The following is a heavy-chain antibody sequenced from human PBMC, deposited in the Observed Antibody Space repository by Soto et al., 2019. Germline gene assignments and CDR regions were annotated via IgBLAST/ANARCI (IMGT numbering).Heavy chain of an antibody. V-gene: IGHV1-18*01. Sequence: ASVKVSCKASGFTFTSNGISWVRQAPGQGLEWMGWISAYNGNTNYAQKLQGRVTMTTDTSTSTAYMELRSLRSDDTAVYYCARDLAYCGGDCYPIDYWGQGTLVTVSS. CDR1: GFTFTSNG. J-gene: IGHJ4*02. CDR3: ARDLAYCGGDCYPIDY. CDR2: ISAYNGNT. D-gene: IGHD2-21*02.